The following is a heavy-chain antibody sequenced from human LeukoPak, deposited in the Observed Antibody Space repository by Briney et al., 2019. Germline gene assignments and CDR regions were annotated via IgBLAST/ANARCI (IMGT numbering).Heavy chain of an antibody. CDR1: GYSFTSYW. CDR3: ARQLVTATGPDAFDI. V-gene: IGHV5-51*01. D-gene: IGHD2-21*02. CDR2: IYPGDSDT. J-gene: IGHJ3*02. Sequence: GESLKISCKGSGYSFTSYWIGWVRQMPGKGLEWMGIIYPGDSDTRYSPSFQGQVTISADKSISTAYLQWSSLKASDPAMYYCARQLVTATGPDAFDIWGQGTMVTVSS.